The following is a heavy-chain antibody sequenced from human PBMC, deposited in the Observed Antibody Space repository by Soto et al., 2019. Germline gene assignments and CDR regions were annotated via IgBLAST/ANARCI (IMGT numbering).Heavy chain of an antibody. D-gene: IGHD2-15*01. CDR2: IYHSGTT. V-gene: IGHV4-4*02. J-gene: IGHJ4*02. CDR3: SRHIAVPTTRGFDY. Sequence: QVQLQESGPGLVKPSGTLSLTCAVSGGSISSTNWWSWVRQPPGEGLEWIGEIYHSGTTNYNPYLASRVTISMDTSKNQLSLRLGSVNAADTAVYVCSRHIAVPTTRGFDYWGQGPLVTVSS. CDR1: GGSISSTNW.